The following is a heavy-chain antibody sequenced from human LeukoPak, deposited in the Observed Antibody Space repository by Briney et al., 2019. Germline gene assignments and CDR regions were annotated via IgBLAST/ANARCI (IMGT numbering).Heavy chain of an antibody. CDR3: ARDRGAAAGTVSLDY. D-gene: IGHD6-13*01. CDR1: GFTFSSYA. V-gene: IGHV3-21*01. CDR2: ITSSSEYI. J-gene: IGHJ4*02. Sequence: GGSLRLSCAASGFTFSSYAMSWVRQAPGKGLEWVSSITSSSEYIYYADSVKGRFTISRDDAKNSLYLQMNSLRVEDTAVYYCARDRGAAAGTVSLDYWGQGTLVTVSS.